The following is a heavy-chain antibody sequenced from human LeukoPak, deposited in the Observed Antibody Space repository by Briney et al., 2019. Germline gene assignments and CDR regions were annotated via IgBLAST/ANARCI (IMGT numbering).Heavy chain of an antibody. CDR1: GGSISSSSYY. J-gene: IGHJ4*02. CDR2: IYYSGST. D-gene: IGHD5-18*01. V-gene: IGHV4-39*02. Sequence: SETLSLTCTVSGGSISSSSYYWGWIRQPPGKGLEWIGSIYYSGSTYYNPSLKSRVTISVDTSKNQFSLKLSSVTAADTAVYYCARDALVDTAMVGWGQGTLVTVSS. CDR3: ARDALVDTAMVG.